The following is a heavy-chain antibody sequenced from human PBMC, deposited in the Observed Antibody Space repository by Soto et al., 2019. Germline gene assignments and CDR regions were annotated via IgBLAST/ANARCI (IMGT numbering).Heavy chain of an antibody. CDR2: ISGSGDST. V-gene: IGHV3-23*01. D-gene: IGHD6-13*01. J-gene: IGHJ4*02. Sequence: EVQLLESGGGLVQPGGSLRLSCAASGFTFSSYAMSWVRQAPGKGLEWVSAISGSGDSTDCADSVKGRFTISRDNSKNTLYLQMNSLRAEDTAVYYCAKGGLKSSSWYEGYWGQGTLVTVSS. CDR1: GFTFSSYA. CDR3: AKGGLKSSSWYEGY.